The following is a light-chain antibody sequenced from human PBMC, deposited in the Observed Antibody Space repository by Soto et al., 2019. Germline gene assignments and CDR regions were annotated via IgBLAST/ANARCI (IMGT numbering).Light chain of an antibody. CDR2: AAS. CDR3: QKYNSALFT. Sequence: DIQMTQSPSSLSASVGDRVTITCRTSQGVSNYLAWYQQKPGKVPKLLIYAASTLQSGVPSRFSGSGSGTDFTLTISSLQPEDVATYYCQKYNSALFTFGPGTEVDIK. J-gene: IGKJ3*01. CDR1: QGVSNY. V-gene: IGKV1-27*01.